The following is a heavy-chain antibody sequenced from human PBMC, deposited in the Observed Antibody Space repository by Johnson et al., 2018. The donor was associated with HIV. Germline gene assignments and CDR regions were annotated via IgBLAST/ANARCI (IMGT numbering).Heavy chain of an antibody. CDR1: GFTVSSNY. Sequence: EVQLVETGGGLIQPGGSLRLSCAASGFTVSSNYMSWVRQAPGKGLEWVSVIYSGGSTYYADSVKGRFTISRDNSKNTLYLQMNSLRAEDTAVYYCARSNSGSYLHAFDIWGQGTMVTVSS. V-gene: IGHV3-53*02. J-gene: IGHJ3*02. CDR3: ARSNSGSYLHAFDI. CDR2: IYSGGST. D-gene: IGHD1-26*01.